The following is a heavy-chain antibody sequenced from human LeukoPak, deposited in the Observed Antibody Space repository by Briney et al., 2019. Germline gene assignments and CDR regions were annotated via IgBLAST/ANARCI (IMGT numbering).Heavy chain of an antibody. V-gene: IGHV1-24*01. D-gene: IGHD2-2*01. Sequence: GASVKVSCKVSGYTLTELSMHWVRQAPGKGLEWMGGFDPEDGETIYAQKFQGRLTMTTDIFTSTGYMELRSLRSDDTAVYYCARDEETSTYYMDVWGKGTTVTVSS. CDR1: GYTLTELS. CDR2: FDPEDGET. J-gene: IGHJ6*03. CDR3: ARDEETSTYYMDV.